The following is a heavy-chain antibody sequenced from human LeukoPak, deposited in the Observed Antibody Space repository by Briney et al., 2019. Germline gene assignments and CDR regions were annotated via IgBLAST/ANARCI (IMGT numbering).Heavy chain of an antibody. D-gene: IGHD1-26*01. CDR1: GGSISSSSHY. Sequence: SETLSLTCTVSGGSISSSSHYWGWIRQPPGKGLEWIGGIYYSGSTYYNPSLKSRVTISVDTSKNQFSLKLSSVTAADTAVYYCAREILGSYGEKDYFDYWGQGTLVTVSS. V-gene: IGHV4-39*07. J-gene: IGHJ4*02. CDR3: AREILGSYGEKDYFDY. CDR2: IYYSGST.